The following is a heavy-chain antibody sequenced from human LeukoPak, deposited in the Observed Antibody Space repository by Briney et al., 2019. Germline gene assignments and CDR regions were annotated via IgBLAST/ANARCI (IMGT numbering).Heavy chain of an antibody. V-gene: IGHV4-38-2*01. CDR1: GYSISSGYY. CDR2: IYHSGST. J-gene: IGHJ4*02. D-gene: IGHD7-27*01. CDR3: ASQRKTGEPYYFDY. Sequence: NPSETLSLTCAVSGYSISSGYYWGWIRQPPGKGLEWIGSIYHSGSTYYNPSLKSRVTISVDTSKNQFSLELNSVTAADTAVYYCASQRKTGEPYYFDYWGQGTLVTVSS.